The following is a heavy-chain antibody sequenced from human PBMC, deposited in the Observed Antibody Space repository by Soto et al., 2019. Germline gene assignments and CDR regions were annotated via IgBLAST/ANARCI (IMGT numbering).Heavy chain of an antibody. CDR3: ARGIRDQLLWTHFDY. CDR1: GGSISSGGYY. V-gene: IGHV4-31*03. D-gene: IGHD2-2*01. J-gene: IGHJ4*02. CDR2: IYYSGST. Sequence: QVQLQESGPGLVKPSQTLSLTCTVSGGSISSGGYYWSWIRQHPGKGLEWIGYIYYSGSTYYNPSLKSRVTISVDTSKNQFSLKLSSVTAADTAVYYCARGIRDQLLWTHFDYWGQGTLVTVSS.